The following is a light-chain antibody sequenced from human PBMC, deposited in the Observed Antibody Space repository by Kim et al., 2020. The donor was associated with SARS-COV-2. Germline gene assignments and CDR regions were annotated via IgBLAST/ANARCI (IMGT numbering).Light chain of an antibody. CDR2: SKK. CDR1: SLRNWH. V-gene: IGLV3-19*01. CDR3: NCRDNSHNVE. J-gene: IGLJ2*01. Sequence: SSELTQDPDVSVALGQTVRITCQGDSLRNWHVSWYQQKPGQAPLLVIYSKKKRPSGIPARFSGFTSGNTASLTITGAQAEDEADYYCNCRDNSHNVEFGGGTQLTVL.